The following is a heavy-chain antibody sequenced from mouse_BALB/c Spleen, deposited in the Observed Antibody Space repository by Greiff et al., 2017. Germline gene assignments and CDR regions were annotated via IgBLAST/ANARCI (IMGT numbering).Heavy chain of an antibody. J-gene: IGHJ4*01. D-gene: IGHD2-3*01. CDR2: IWGDGST. CDR1: GFSLTGYG. CDR3: ARVDGYYADYAMDY. Sequence: VQGVESGPGLVAPSQSLSITCTVSGFSLTGYGVNWVRQPPGKGLEWLGMIWGDGSTDYNSALKSRLSISKENSKSQVFLKMNSLQTDDTARYYCARVDGYYADYAMDYWGQGTSVTVSS. V-gene: IGHV2-6-7*01.